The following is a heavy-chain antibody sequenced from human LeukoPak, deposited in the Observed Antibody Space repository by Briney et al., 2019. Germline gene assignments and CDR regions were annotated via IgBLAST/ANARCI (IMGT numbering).Heavy chain of an antibody. D-gene: IGHD2-15*01. V-gene: IGHV3-30*02. Sequence: GGSLRLSCAASGFTFSSYDMHWVRQAPGKGPEWVAFIRDDGTHKYYADSVKGRFTITRDNAKNSLYLQMNSLRAEDTAVYYCARAEVVVGRFDYWGQGTLVTVSS. CDR3: ARAEVVVGRFDY. J-gene: IGHJ4*02. CDR2: IRDDGTHK. CDR1: GFTFSSYD.